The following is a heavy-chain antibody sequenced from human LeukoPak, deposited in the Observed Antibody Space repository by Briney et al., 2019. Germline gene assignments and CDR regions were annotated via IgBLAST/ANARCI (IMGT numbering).Heavy chain of an antibody. J-gene: IGHJ4*02. CDR3: AKRRSLVTPMIDY. CDR1: GFTFSSYG. D-gene: IGHD3-9*01. CDR2: IRYDGSYQ. V-gene: IGHV3-30*02. Sequence: GGSLRLSCAASGFTFSSYGMDWVRQAPGKGLEWVATIRYDGSYQWYAESVKGRFTISRDNSKNTLYLQMNSLRAEDTAVYYCAKRRSLVTPMIDYWGQGTLVTVSS.